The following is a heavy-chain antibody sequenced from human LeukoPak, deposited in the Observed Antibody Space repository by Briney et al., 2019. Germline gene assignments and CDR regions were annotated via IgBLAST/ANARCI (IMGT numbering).Heavy chain of an antibody. CDR3: ARVLGYGGKQLLYSEVGFFDI. V-gene: IGHV4-39*07. CDR2: IYYSGST. CDR1: GGSIGSSDYY. D-gene: IGHD2-2*02. J-gene: IGHJ3*02. Sequence: PSETLSLTCTVSGGSIGSSDYYWGWIRQPPGKGLEWIGSIYYSGSTYYNPSLKSRVTISVDTSKNQFSLKLSSVTAADTAVYYCARVLGYGGKQLLYSEVGFFDIWGQGTMVTVSS.